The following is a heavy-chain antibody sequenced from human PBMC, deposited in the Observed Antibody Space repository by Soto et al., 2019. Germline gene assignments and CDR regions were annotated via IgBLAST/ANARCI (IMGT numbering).Heavy chain of an antibody. Sequence: ASVKVSCKASGYTFTGYYMHWVRQAPGQGLEWMGIINPNSGSTNYAQKFQDRVTMTRDTSTSTVYMELSSLRSEDTAVYYCARDGVEGYSYGYFDYWGQGTLVTVSS. D-gene: IGHD5-18*01. CDR2: INPNSGST. CDR3: ARDGVEGYSYGYFDY. CDR1: GYTFTGYY. J-gene: IGHJ4*02. V-gene: IGHV1-46*01.